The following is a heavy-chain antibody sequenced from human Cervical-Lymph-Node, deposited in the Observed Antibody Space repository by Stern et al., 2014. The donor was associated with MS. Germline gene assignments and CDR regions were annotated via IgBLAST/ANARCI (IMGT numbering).Heavy chain of an antibody. V-gene: IGHV1-8*01. CDR2: MKSNSDNT. Sequence: VQLVESGAEVKKPGASGKVSCKASGYTFTSYDIHWVRQAVGQGLEWVGWMKSNSDNTGYAQKFQGRVTMTRNNSIRTAYMELSSLRSEDTAMYYCVRSFCSGGSCYGRFDYWGQGTLVTVSS. J-gene: IGHJ4*02. D-gene: IGHD2-15*01. CDR3: VRSFCSGGSCYGRFDY. CDR1: GYTFTSYD.